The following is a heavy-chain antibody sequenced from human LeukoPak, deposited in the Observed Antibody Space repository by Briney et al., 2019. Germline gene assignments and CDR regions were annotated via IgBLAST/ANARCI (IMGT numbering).Heavy chain of an antibody. V-gene: IGHV3-23*01. CDR1: GFTFSSYA. J-gene: IGHJ4*02. CDR2: ISGRGDYT. CDR3: AKTYGSGSYFAFDY. Sequence: PGGSLRLSCAASGFTFSSYAMNWVRQAPGKGLEWVSTISGRGDYTYYADPVKGQFTISRDNSKNTLYLQMNTLRAEDTAVYYCAKTYGSGSYFAFDYWGQGTPVTVSS. D-gene: IGHD3-10*01.